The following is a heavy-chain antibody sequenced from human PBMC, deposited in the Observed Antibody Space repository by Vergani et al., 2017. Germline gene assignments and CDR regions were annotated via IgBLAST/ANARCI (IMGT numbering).Heavy chain of an antibody. CDR1: GFIFDDYA. Sequence: EVQLVESGGGLVQPGRSLRLSCAASGFIFDDYAMHWVRQGPGKGLEWVSGISWNSGTIGYADSVKGRFIISRDNAKNSLYLQMNSLRAEDMALYYCAKDIGGNYYYYGMDVWGQGTTVTVSS. CDR2: ISWNSGTI. CDR3: AKDIGGNYYYYGMDV. D-gene: IGHD2-15*01. J-gene: IGHJ6*02. V-gene: IGHV3-9*03.